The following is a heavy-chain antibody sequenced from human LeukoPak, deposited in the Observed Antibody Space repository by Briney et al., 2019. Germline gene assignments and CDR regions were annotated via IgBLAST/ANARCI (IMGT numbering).Heavy chain of an antibody. D-gene: IGHD3-16*02. J-gene: IGHJ4*02. V-gene: IGHV1-18*01. CDR2: ISAYNGNT. Sequence: EASVKVSCKASGYTFTSYGISWLRQAPGQGLEWMGWISAYNGNTNYAQKLQGRVTMTTDTSTSTAYMELRSLRSDDTAVYYCARVEDMITFGGVIVIDYWGQGTLVTVSS. CDR1: GYTFTSYG. CDR3: ARVEDMITFGGVIVIDY.